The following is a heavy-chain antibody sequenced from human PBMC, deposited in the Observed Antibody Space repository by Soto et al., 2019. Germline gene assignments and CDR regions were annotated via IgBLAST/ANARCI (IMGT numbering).Heavy chain of an antibody. CDR1: GGTFDNFI. CDR2: IVPMLGTP. J-gene: IGHJ6*02. V-gene: IGHV1-69*01. D-gene: IGHD1-26*01. Sequence: QVQLVQSGAEVKEPGSSVRVSCKASGGTFDNFIMNWVRQTPGQGLEWMGGIVPMLGTPTYAEKFKGRVTISATGSTSTMYMEVTSLRSEDTAIYYCARNGTYSSSLSQYSGMDVWGQGAKVPIAS. CDR3: ARNGTYSSSLSQYSGMDV.